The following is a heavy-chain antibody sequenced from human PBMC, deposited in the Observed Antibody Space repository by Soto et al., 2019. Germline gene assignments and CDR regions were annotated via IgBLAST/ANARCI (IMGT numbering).Heavy chain of an antibody. CDR3: ARGVAGSGFDL. D-gene: IGHD6-19*01. CDR2: TYYRSNWRH. CDR1: GDSVSSNPAS. V-gene: IGHV6-1*01. J-gene: IGHJ4*02. Sequence: PSQTLSLPCVISGDSVSSNPASWNLIRSSPSRGLEWLGRTYYRSNWRHDYAVSVKSRITVNPGTSKNHFSLQLNSVTPDDTAVYYCARGVAGSGFDLWGQGTLVTVYS.